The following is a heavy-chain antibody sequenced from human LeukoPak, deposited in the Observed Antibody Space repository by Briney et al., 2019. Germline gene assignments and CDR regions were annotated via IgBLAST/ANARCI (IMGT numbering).Heavy chain of an antibody. CDR1: GLTVSSNY. J-gene: IGHJ4*02. V-gene: IGHV3-53*01. CDR3: AKDKNVLLWFGESFFDY. D-gene: IGHD3-10*01. CDR2: IYSGGST. Sequence: GGSLRLSCVASGLTVSSNYMSWVRQAPGKGLEWVSVIYSGGSTYYADSVKGRFTISRDNSKNTLYLQMNSLRAEDTAVYYCAKDKNVLLWFGESFFDYWGQGTLVTVSS.